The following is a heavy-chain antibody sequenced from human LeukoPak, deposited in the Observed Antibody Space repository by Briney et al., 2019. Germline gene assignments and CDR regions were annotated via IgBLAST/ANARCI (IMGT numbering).Heavy chain of an antibody. CDR2: IKQDGGVK. CDR3: ARCSGGNKIPGYY. Sequence: TGGSLRVSCAASGFTFSSYWMSWVRQAPGKGAEWVSNIKQDGGVKYSVDSVKGRFTLSRDKVKNSLYLQMNSLRGQDTAVYFCARCSGGNKIPGYYWGQRTLVTVPS. CDR1: GFTFSSYW. V-gene: IGHV3-7*05. D-gene: IGHD4-23*01. J-gene: IGHJ4*02.